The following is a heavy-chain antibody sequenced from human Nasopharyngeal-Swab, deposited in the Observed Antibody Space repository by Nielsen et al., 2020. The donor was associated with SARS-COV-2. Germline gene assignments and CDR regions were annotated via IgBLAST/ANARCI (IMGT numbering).Heavy chain of an antibody. Sequence: GESLKISCAASGFTFSSYGMHWVRQAPGKGLEWVVVISYDGSNKYYADSVKGRFTISRDNSKNTLYLQMNSLRAEDTAVYYCAKDAYSSSSGLPYYYYYMDVWGKGTTVTVSS. J-gene: IGHJ6*03. D-gene: IGHD6-6*01. CDR3: AKDAYSSSSGLPYYYYYMDV. CDR2: ISYDGSNK. CDR1: GFTFSSYG. V-gene: IGHV3-30*18.